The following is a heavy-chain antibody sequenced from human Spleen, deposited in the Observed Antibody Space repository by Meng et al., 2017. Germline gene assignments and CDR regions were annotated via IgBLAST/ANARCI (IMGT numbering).Heavy chain of an antibody. D-gene: IGHD3-22*01. V-gene: IGHV4-34*01. Sequence: SETLSLTCAVYGGYFSGYYWSWIRQPPGKGLEWIGSIYYSGSTYYNPSLKSRVTISVDTSKNQFSLKLSSVTAADTAVYYCASVYYDSSGYYYEGAFDIWGQGTMVTVSS. CDR2: IYYSGST. CDR3: ASVYYDSSGYYYEGAFDI. CDR1: GGYFSGYY. J-gene: IGHJ3*02.